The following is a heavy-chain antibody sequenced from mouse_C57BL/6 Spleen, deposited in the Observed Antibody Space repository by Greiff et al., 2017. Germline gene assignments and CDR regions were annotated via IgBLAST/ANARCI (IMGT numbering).Heavy chain of an antibody. CDR2: IYPSDSET. CDR3: ARSGNYEAMDY. J-gene: IGHJ4*01. V-gene: IGHV1-61*01. D-gene: IGHD2-1*01. CDR1: GYTFTSYW. Sequence: VQLQQPGAELVRPGSSVKLSCKASGYTFTSYWMDWVKQRPGQGLEWIGNIYPSDSETHYNQKFKDKATLTVDKSSSTAYMQLSSLTSEDSAVYYCARSGNYEAMDYWGQGTSVTVAS.